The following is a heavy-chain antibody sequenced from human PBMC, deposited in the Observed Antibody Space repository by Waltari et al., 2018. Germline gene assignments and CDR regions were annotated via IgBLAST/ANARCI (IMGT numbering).Heavy chain of an antibody. CDR3: ARECGGYDSWATAYYCMDV. Sequence: QVQLVQSGAEVKKPGASVKVSCKASGYTFTSYYMHWVRQAPGQGLEWMGIINPSGGSTSYAQKFQGRVTMTRETSTSTVYMELSSLRSEDTAVYYCARECGGYDSWATAYYCMDVWGQGTTVTVSS. J-gene: IGHJ6*02. CDR1: GYTFTSYY. V-gene: IGHV1-46*01. CDR2: INPSGGST. D-gene: IGHD5-12*01.